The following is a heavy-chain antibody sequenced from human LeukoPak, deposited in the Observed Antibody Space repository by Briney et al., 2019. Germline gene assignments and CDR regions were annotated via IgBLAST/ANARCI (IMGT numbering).Heavy chain of an antibody. CDR3: ARHPTLDY. CDR1: GGSISSSSYY. J-gene: IGHJ4*02. V-gene: IGHV4-39*01. Sequence: SETLSLTCTVSGGSISSSSYYWGWIRQPPGKGLEWIGSIYYSGSTYYNPSLKSRVTISVDTSKNQFSLKLSPVTAADTAAHYCARHPTLDYWGQGTLVTVSS. CDR2: IYYSGST.